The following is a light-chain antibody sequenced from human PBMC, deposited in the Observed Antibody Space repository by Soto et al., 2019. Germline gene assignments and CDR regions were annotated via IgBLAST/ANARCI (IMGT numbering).Light chain of an antibody. V-gene: IGLV2-14*01. Sequence: QSALTQPAFVSGSPGQSITISCTGTSSDVGGYNYVSWYQQHPGKAPKLMIYDVSNRPSGVSNRFSGSKSGNTASLTISGLQAEDEADYCCSSYTSSSTVVFGGGTKLTVL. J-gene: IGLJ2*01. CDR3: SSYTSSSTVV. CDR2: DVS. CDR1: SSDVGGYNY.